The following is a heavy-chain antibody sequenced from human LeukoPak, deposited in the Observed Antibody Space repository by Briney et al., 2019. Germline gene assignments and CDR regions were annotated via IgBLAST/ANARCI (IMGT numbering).Heavy chain of an antibody. CDR2: IHYSGST. V-gene: IGHV4-59*01. CDR1: GGSISSYY. D-gene: IGHD3-3*01. J-gene: IGHJ4*02. CDR3: ARASIITIFGVDPYYFDH. Sequence: SETLSLTCTVSGGSISSYYWSWIRQPPGKGLEWIGYIHYSGSTNYNPSLKSRVTISVDTSKNQFSLKLSSVTAADTAVYYCARASIITIFGVDPYYFDHWGQGTLVTVSS.